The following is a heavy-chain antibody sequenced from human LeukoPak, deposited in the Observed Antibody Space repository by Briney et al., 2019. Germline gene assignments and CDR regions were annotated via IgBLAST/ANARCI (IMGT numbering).Heavy chain of an antibody. CDR1: GFTFSSYA. Sequence: PGGSLRLSCAASGFTFSSYAMSWVRQAPGKGLEWVSVIYSGGSTYYADSVKGRFTISRDNSKNTLYLQMNSLRAEDTAVYYCARTRFGELLGAFDIWGQGTMVTVSS. J-gene: IGHJ3*02. V-gene: IGHV3-53*01. CDR2: IYSGGST. CDR3: ARTRFGELLGAFDI. D-gene: IGHD3-10*01.